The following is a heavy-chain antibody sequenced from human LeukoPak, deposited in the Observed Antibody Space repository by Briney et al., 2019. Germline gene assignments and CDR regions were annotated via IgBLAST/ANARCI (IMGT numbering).Heavy chain of an antibody. CDR3: ARVVRWHDAFDI. J-gene: IGHJ3*02. Sequence: ASVKVSCKASGYTFTIYNMHWVRQAPGQGLERMGIINPSGGSTSYAQKFQGRVTMTRDTSTSTVYMELSSLRSEDTAVYYCARVVRWHDAFDIWGQGTMVTVSS. CDR2: INPSGGST. V-gene: IGHV1-46*01. D-gene: IGHD4-23*01. CDR1: GYTFTIYN.